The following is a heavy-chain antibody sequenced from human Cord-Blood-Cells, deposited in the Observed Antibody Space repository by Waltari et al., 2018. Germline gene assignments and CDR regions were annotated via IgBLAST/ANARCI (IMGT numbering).Heavy chain of an antibody. D-gene: IGHD1-26*01. V-gene: IGHV1-2*04. CDR2: INPNSGGT. CDR1: GYTFTGYY. Sequence: QVQLVQSGAEVKKPGASVKVSCKASGYTFTGYYMHWVRQAPGQGLEWMGWINPNSGGTNYAQKFQGWVTMTRDTPISTAYMELSRLRSDDTAVYYCARGSRGSGSYYAGAWFDTWGQGTLVTVSS. CDR3: ARGSRGSGSYYAGAWFDT. J-gene: IGHJ5*02.